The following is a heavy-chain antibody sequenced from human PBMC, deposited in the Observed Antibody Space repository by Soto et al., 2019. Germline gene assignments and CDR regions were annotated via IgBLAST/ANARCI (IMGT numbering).Heavy chain of an antibody. CDR1: GYTFTSYG. J-gene: IGHJ4*02. CDR3: ARTYGSGSYSAFDY. D-gene: IGHD3-10*01. Sequence: QVQLVQSGAEVKKPGASVKVSCKASGYTFTSYGISWVRQAPGQGLEGMGWISAYNGNTNYAQKLQGRVTMTTDTSTNTADMELRSLSSDDTAVYYCARTYGSGSYSAFDYWGQGTLVTVSS. CDR2: ISAYNGNT. V-gene: IGHV1-18*01.